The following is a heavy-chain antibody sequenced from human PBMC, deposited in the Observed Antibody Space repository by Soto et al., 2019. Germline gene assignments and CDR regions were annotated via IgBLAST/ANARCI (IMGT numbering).Heavy chain of an antibody. CDR1: GGSISSYY. CDR3: ARSMGLYCSGGSCYGGDWFDP. D-gene: IGHD2-15*01. V-gene: IGHV4-59*01. CDR2: IYYSGST. J-gene: IGHJ5*02. Sequence: QVQLQESGPGLVKPSETLSLTCTVSGGSISSYYWSWIRQPPGKGLEWIGYIYYSGSTNYNPSLKRRGTISVDTSKNQFSLKLSSVTAADTAVYYCARSMGLYCSGGSCYGGDWFDPWGQGTLVTVSS.